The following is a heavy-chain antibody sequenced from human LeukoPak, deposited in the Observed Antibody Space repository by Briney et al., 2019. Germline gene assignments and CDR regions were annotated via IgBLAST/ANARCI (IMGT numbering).Heavy chain of an antibody. CDR1: GFTFSSYV. V-gene: IGHV3-74*01. J-gene: IGHJ4*02. CDR2: ISHDGII. D-gene: IGHD5-24*01. CDR3: ARDWVYKIDY. Sequence: PRGSLRLSCETAGFTFSSYVMHWVRRTPGKGLVWVSRISHDGIISYADSVKGRFTISRDNAKNTLILQMNSLRVEDTAVYYCARDWVYKIDYWGRGTLVTVSS.